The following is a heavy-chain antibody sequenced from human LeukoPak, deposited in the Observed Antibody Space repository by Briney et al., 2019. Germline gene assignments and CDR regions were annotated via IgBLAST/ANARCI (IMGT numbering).Heavy chain of an antibody. J-gene: IGHJ4*02. CDR2: ISYDGSNK. V-gene: IGHV3-30*03. CDR1: GFDFSSYG. CDR3: ATDLTGDIEDYFDH. Sequence: PGGSLRLSCAASGFDFSSYGMHWVRQAPGKGLEWVAVISYDGSNKYYADSVKGRFTISRDNSKNTLYLQMNSLRAEDTAVYYCATDLTGDIEDYFDHWGQGTLVTVSS. D-gene: IGHD7-27*01.